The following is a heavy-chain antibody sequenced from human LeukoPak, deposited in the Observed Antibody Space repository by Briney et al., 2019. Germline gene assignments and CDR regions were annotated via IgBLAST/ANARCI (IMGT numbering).Heavy chain of an antibody. CDR3: AYGDWNYGGRFDY. Sequence: GGSLRLSCAASGFTFSSYGMHWVRQAPGKGLEWVAFIRYDGSNKYYADSVKGRFTISRDNSKNTLYLQMNSLRAEDTAVYYCAYGDWNYGGRFDYWGQGTLVTVSS. CDR2: IRYDGSNK. V-gene: IGHV3-30*02. J-gene: IGHJ4*02. D-gene: IGHD1-7*01. CDR1: GFTFSSYG.